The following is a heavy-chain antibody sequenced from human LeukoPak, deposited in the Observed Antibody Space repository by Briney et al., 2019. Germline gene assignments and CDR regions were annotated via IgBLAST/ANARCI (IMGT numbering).Heavy chain of an antibody. CDR3: ARDSYVDSEAVRWFDP. CDR2: IYRGGPT. Sequence: GGSLRLSCAASGLTVSSNCMSWVRQAPGKGREGVSVIYRGGPTYYADSVKGGFTISRDNSKTTLYLQMNSLRAEDTAVYYCARDSYVDSEAVRWFDPWGQGTLVTVSS. CDR1: GLTVSSNC. D-gene: IGHD4-17*01. J-gene: IGHJ5*02. V-gene: IGHV3-66*01.